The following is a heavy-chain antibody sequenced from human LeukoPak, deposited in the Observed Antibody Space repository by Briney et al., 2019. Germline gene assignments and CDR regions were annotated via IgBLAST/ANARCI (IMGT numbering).Heavy chain of an antibody. D-gene: IGHD2-2*01. CDR2: INWNGGST. J-gene: IGHJ6*03. CDR3: ARVRLTRYCSSTSCYFRGHYMDV. CDR1: GFTFDDYG. Sequence: GGSLRLSCAASGFTFDDYGMSWVRQAPGKGLEWVSGINWNGGSTGYADSVKGRFTISRDNSKNTLYLQMNSLRAEDTAVYYCARVRLTRYCSSTSCYFRGHYMDVWGKGTTVTISS. V-gene: IGHV3-20*04.